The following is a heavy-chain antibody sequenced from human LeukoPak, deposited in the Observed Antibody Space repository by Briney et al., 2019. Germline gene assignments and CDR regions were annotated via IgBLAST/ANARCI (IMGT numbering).Heavy chain of an antibody. CDR1: GFTFDDYA. J-gene: IGHJ5*02. Sequence: GGSLRLSCAASGFTFDDYAMHWVRQAPGKGLEWVSGISWNSGSIGYADSVKGRFTISRDNAKNSLYLQMNSLRAEDTALYYCAKDIGLMILGVENWFDPWGQGTLVTVSS. CDR2: ISWNSGSI. D-gene: IGHD3-3*01. CDR3: AKDIGLMILGVENWFDP. V-gene: IGHV3-9*01.